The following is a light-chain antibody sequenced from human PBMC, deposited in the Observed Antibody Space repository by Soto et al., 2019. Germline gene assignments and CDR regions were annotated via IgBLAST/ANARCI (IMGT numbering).Light chain of an antibody. V-gene: IGKV1-5*02. CDR1: QTISTW. CDR2: RAS. J-gene: IGKJ1*01. Sequence: DIQMTQSPSTLSASVGETVTIICRANQTISTWLAWYQQKPGEAPKLLIYRASTLQTGVPARFSGSGSGTEFTLTISSLQSDDFATYYCQQYRTYSRTFGQGTKVDI. CDR3: QQYRTYSRT.